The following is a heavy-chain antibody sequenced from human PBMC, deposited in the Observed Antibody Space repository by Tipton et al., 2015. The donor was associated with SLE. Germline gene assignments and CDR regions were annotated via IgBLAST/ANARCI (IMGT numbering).Heavy chain of an antibody. CDR1: GFTFSSYE. J-gene: IGHJ4*02. V-gene: IGHV3-48*03. Sequence: SLRLSCAASGFTFSSYEMNWVRQAPGKGLEWVSYISSSGSTIYYADSVKGRFTISRDNSKNTLYLQMNSLRAEDTAVYYCAKDRGYYYDSSGYYGYWGQGTLVAVSS. CDR3: AKDRGYYYDSSGYYGY. CDR2: ISSSGSTI. D-gene: IGHD3-22*01.